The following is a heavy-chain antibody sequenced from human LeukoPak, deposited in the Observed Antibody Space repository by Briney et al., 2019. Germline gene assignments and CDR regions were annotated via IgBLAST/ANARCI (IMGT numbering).Heavy chain of an antibody. CDR2: LYSSGST. CDR3: AKEGYCSSTSCYAPLGFDP. CDR1: GGSISSGSLQ. D-gene: IGHD2-2*01. V-gene: IGHV4-61*02. Sequence: SQTLSLTCTVSGGSISSGSLQWNWIRQPAGKGLEWIGRLYSSGSTNYNPSLKSRVTISVDTSKNQFSLKLSSVTAADTAVYYCAKEGYCSSTSCYAPLGFDPWGQGTLVTVSS. J-gene: IGHJ5*02.